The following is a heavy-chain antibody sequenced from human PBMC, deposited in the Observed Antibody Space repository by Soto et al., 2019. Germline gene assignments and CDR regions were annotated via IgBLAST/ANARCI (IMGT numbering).Heavy chain of an antibody. Sequence: QVQLMQSGAAVKKPGSSVKVSCKASGGTFSTDPISWVRQAPGQGLEWMGGIIPSFGSATYAQKFQDRVTITADESTRTVYMELSSLKSEDTALYYCARDRGRRDGYNNFDFWGQGTLVTVSS. CDR1: GGTFSTDP. V-gene: IGHV1-69*12. D-gene: IGHD5-12*01. CDR3: ARDRGRRDGYNNFDF. CDR2: IIPSFGSA. J-gene: IGHJ4*02.